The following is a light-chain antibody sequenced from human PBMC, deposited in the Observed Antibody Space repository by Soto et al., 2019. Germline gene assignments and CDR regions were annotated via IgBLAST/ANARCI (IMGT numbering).Light chain of an antibody. CDR2: GAS. Sequence: EVLMTQSPATLSVSPGERATLSCRASQSVRSSLAWYQQKPGQAPRLLIYGASTRATGIPARFSGSGSGTEFTLTISSLQSEDFAVYYCQQYNNWPPNTFGGGTKVDIK. CDR1: QSVRSS. J-gene: IGKJ4*01. CDR3: QQYNNWPPNT. V-gene: IGKV3-15*01.